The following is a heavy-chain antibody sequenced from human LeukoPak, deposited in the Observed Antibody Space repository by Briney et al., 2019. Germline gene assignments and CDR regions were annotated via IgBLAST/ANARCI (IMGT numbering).Heavy chain of an antibody. CDR2: ISGTNPNT. D-gene: IGHD6-6*01. CDR3: AKDLAARRYFDY. V-gene: IGHV3-23*01. CDR1: GFTFSSFA. J-gene: IGHJ4*02. Sequence: GGSLRLSCTAIGFTFSSFAMNWVRQAPGKGLEWVSAISGTNPNTYYADSVKGRFTISRDNSKNTLYLQMNSLRAEDTAVYYCAKDLAARRYFDYWGQGTLVTVSS.